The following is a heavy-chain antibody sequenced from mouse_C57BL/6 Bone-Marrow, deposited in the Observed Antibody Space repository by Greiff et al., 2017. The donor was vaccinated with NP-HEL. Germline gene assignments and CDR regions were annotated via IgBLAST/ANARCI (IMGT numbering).Heavy chain of an antibody. CDR2: ISSGSSTI. CDR1: GFTFSDYG. V-gene: IGHV5-17*01. D-gene: IGHD1-1*01. Sequence: EVKLVESGGGLVKPGGSLKLSCAASGFTFSDYGMHWVRQAPEKGLEWVAYISSGSSTIYYADTVKGRFTISRDNAKNTLFLQMTSLRSEDTAIYYCARRDYYGSSYVWYFDVWGTGTTVTVSS. CDR3: ARRDYYGSSYVWYFDV. J-gene: IGHJ1*03.